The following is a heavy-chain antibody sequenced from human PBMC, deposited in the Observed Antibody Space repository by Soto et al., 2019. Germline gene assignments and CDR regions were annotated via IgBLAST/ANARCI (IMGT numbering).Heavy chain of an antibody. V-gene: IGHV4-39*01. CDR1: GGSINSSHHF. J-gene: IGHJ5*01. CDR2: VYYTDST. Sequence: PSETLSLTCSLSGGSINSSHHFRGWIRQTPGKGLEWIGSVYYTDSTYYNPSRKSPVTISVETSRNTFSLKVNSVTAADTGIYYCARQRVLSTNMFITSFDHWGQGTLVPVSS. D-gene: IGHD3-10*02. CDR3: ARQRVLSTNMFITSFDH.